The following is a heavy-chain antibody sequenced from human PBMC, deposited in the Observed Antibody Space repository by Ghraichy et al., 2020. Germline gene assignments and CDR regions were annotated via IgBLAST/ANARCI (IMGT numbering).Heavy chain of an antibody. CDR2: ISGSSSYI. D-gene: IGHD3-9*01. V-gene: IGHV3-21*01. CDR1: GFTFSSYS. CDR3: ARDKSPDYDVLSGLSDAFDI. J-gene: IGHJ3*02. Sequence: GGSLRLSCAASGFTFSSYSMNWVRQAPGKGLEWVSSISGSSSYIYYADSVKGRFTVSRDNAKNSLYLQMNSLRAEETAVYYCARDKSPDYDVLSGLSDAFDIWGQGTMVTVSS.